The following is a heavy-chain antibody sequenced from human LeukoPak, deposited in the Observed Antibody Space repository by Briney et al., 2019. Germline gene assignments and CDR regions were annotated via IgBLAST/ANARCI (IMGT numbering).Heavy chain of an antibody. D-gene: IGHD1-14*01. CDR1: GGSISSSSYY. CDR2: IYYSGST. J-gene: IGHJ6*03. Sequence: SETLSLTCTVSGGSISSSSYYWGWLRQPPGKGLEWIGSIYYSGSTYYNPSLKSRVTISEDTSKNQFSLKLSSVTAADTAVYYCGRTVYSYYYYYMDVWGKGTTVTVSS. V-gene: IGHV4-39*01. CDR3: GRTVYSYYYYYMDV.